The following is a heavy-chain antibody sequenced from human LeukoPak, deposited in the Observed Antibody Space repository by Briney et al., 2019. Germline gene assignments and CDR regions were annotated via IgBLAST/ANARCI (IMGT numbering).Heavy chain of an antibody. J-gene: IGHJ4*02. D-gene: IGHD5-18*01. V-gene: IGHV4-34*01. Sequence: SETLSLTCAVYGGSFSGYYWGWIRQPPGKGLEWIGEINHSGSTNYNPSLKSRVTISVDTSKNQFSLKLSSVTAADTAVYYCARHPVQLWSTREFDYWGQGTLVTVSS. CDR1: GGSFSGYY. CDR2: INHSGST. CDR3: ARHPVQLWSTREFDY.